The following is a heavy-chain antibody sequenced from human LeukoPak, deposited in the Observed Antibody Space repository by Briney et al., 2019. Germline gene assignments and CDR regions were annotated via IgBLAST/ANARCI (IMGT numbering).Heavy chain of an antibody. J-gene: IGHJ4*02. CDR3: ARGGVGAFDYFDY. CDR2: IYHSGST. CDR1: GGSISSSNW. D-gene: IGHD1-26*01. V-gene: IGHV4-4*02. Sequence: SSGTLSLTCAVSGGSISSSNWWSWVRQPPGKGLEWIGEIYHSGSTNYNPSLKSRVTKSVDTSKNQFSLKLSSVTAADTAVYYCARGGVGAFDYFDYWGQGTLVTVSS.